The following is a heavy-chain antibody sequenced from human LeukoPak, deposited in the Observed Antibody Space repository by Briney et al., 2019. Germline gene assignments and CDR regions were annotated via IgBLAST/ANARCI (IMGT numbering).Heavy chain of an antibody. CDR3: AACKGIVVDLFPDY. Sequence: GGSLRLSCAASGFTFSSYAMHWVRQAPGKGLEWVAVISYDGSNKYYADSVKGRFTISRDNSKNTLYLQMNSLRAEDTAVYYCAACKGIVVDLFPDYWGQGTLVTVSS. J-gene: IGHJ4*02. CDR1: GFTFSSYA. V-gene: IGHV3-30*04. CDR2: ISYDGSNK. D-gene: IGHD3-22*01.